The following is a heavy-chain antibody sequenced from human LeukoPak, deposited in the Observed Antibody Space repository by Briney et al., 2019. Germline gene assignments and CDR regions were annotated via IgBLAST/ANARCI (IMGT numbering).Heavy chain of an antibody. CDR3: ARETEGGAVAADGKPPP. J-gene: IGHJ5*02. V-gene: IGHV4-39*02. D-gene: IGHD6-13*01. CDR1: GGSISSSRYY. CDR2: IYYNGST. Sequence: PSETLSLTCTVPGGSISSSRYYWGWTRHPPGKGLEWTASIYYNGSTYYNPSLKSRVTISVHTSKNQFTLKLSSVTAADTAVYYCARETEGGAVAADGKPPPWGQGTLVTVSS.